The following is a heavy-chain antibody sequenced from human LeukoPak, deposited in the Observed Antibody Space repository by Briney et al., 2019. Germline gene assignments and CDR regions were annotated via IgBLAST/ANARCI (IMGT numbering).Heavy chain of an antibody. Sequence: ASVKVSCKASGYTFTSYYMHWLRQPPGQGLEWMGIINPSGGSTNYAQKFQGRVTMTRDTSTSTVYMELSSLRSEDTAVYYCARDPHYYDSSGSAHDYWGQGTLVTVSS. CDR3: ARDPHYYDSSGSAHDY. CDR1: GYTFTSYY. CDR2: INPSGGST. J-gene: IGHJ4*02. V-gene: IGHV1-46*01. D-gene: IGHD3-22*01.